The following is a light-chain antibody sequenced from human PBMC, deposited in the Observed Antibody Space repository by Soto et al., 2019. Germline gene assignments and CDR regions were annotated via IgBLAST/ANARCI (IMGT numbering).Light chain of an antibody. CDR2: DAS. CDR3: QQRNIGLT. V-gene: IGKV3-11*01. CDR1: QSVSSY. J-gene: IGKJ3*01. Sequence: EIVLTQSPATLSFSPGARATLSCRASQSVSSYLAWYQQKPGQAPGLLIYDASNRASGIPARFSGSGSETDCTLTISSLEPEDFAVYYCQQRNIGLTFGPGTKVDLK.